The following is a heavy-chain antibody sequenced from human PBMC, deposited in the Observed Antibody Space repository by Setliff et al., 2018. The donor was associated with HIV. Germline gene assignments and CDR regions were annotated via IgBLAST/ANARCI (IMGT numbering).Heavy chain of an antibody. CDR1: GYTFTSYY. CDR3: ASTLRYFDWFDAFDI. J-gene: IGHJ3*02. D-gene: IGHD3-9*01. CDR2: INPSGGST. V-gene: IGHV1-46*01. Sequence: GASVKVSCKASGYTFTSYYMHWVRQAPGQGLEWMGIINPSGGSTSYAQKFQGRVTMTRDTSTSTVYMELSSLRSEDTAVYYCASTLRYFDWFDAFDIWGQGTMGTVS.